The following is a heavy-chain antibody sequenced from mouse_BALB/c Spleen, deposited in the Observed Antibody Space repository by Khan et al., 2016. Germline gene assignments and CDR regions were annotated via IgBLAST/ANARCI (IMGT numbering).Heavy chain of an antibody. CDR3: ASRYDYFDY. CDR1: GFAFSSYD. Sequence: EVELVESGGGLVKPGGSLKLSCAASGFAFSSYDMSWVRQTPEKRLEWVAYISSGGGSTYYPDTVKGRFTISRDNAKNTLYLQMSSLKSEDTAMYYCASRYDYFDYWGQGTTLTVSS. J-gene: IGHJ2*01. V-gene: IGHV5-12-1*01. D-gene: IGHD2-14*01. CDR2: ISSGGGST.